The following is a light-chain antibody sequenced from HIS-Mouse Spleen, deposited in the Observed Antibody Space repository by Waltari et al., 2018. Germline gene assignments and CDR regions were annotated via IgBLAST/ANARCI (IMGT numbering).Light chain of an antibody. CDR3: QSADSSGTNWV. V-gene: IGLV3-25*03. J-gene: IGLJ3*02. CDR2: KDS. Sequence: SYELTQPPSVSVSPGQTARITCSGDALPKQYAYWYQQKPGTAPVLVIYKDSERPSGIPERFSGSSSGTTVTLTISGVQAEDEADYYCQSADSSGTNWVFGGGTKLTVL. CDR1: ALPKQY.